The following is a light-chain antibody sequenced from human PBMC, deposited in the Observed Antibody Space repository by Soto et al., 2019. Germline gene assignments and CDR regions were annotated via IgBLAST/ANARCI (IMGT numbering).Light chain of an antibody. CDR2: AAS. Sequence: DIQMTQSPSSLSASVGDRVTITCRASQSISSYLHWYQQKPGKAPKLLIYAASSLQSGVPSRFSGSGSGTDLTLTISSLQPEDFATYCWQHIYSRPQTFGQGTKVEIK. V-gene: IGKV1-39*01. CDR1: QSISSY. CDR3: QHIYSRPQT. J-gene: IGKJ1*01.